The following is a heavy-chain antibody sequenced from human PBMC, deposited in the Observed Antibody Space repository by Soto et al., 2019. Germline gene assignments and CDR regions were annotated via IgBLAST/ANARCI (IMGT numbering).Heavy chain of an antibody. Sequence: PGGSLRLSCAASGFPFSRYEMNWVRQAPGKGLDWISYISDSGTSMYYADSVKGRFAVSRDNAKNSLYLQMNSLRAEDTAVYYCARDQEVHDSRGHKIRAMDVWGQGTTVTVSS. V-gene: IGHV3-48*03. CDR2: ISDSGTSM. CDR1: GFPFSRYE. J-gene: IGHJ6*02. CDR3: ARDQEVHDSRGHKIRAMDV. D-gene: IGHD6-19*01.